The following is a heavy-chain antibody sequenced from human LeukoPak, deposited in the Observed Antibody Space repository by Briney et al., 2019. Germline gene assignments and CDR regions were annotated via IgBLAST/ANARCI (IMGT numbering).Heavy chain of an antibody. CDR1: GGSISSGGYY. V-gene: IGHV4-31*03. CDR3: ARGLKLRSHGYNRYFDY. D-gene: IGHD5-24*01. J-gene: IGHJ4*02. CDR2: IYYSGST. Sequence: TLSLTCTVSGGSISSGGYYWSWIRQHPGKGLEWIGYIYYSGSTYYNPSLKSRVTISVDTSKNQFSLKLSSVTAADTAVYYCARGLKLRSHGYNRYFDYWGQGTLVTVSS.